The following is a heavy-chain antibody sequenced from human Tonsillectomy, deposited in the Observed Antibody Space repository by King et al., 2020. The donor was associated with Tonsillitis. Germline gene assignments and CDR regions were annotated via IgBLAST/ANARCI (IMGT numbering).Heavy chain of an antibody. CDR3: ARSRPMPYGMDV. D-gene: IGHD2-2*01. Sequence: QLQESGPGLVKPSETLSLTCTVSGGSISSYYWSWLRQPPGKGLEWIGYIYYSGSTNYNPSLKSRVTISVDTSKNQFSLKLSSVSAADTAVYYCARSRPMPYGMDVWGQGTTVTVSS. J-gene: IGHJ6*02. CDR2: IYYSGST. CDR1: GGSISSYY. V-gene: IGHV4-59*08.